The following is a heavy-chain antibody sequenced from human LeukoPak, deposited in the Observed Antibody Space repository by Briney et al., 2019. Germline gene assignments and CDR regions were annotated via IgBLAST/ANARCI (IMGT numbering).Heavy chain of an antibody. D-gene: IGHD3-9*01. CDR3: ARANYDTLTGWWFDP. CDR2: IFTTGTT. V-gene: IGHV4-4*07. Sequence: SETLSLTCTVSGGFITGHYWSWVRQPAGKALEYIGRIFTTGTTDYNPSLESRVTMSLDTSKNQFSLKLTSVTAADMAVYYCARANYDTLTGWWFDPWGQGTLVTVSS. CDR1: GGFITGHY. J-gene: IGHJ5*02.